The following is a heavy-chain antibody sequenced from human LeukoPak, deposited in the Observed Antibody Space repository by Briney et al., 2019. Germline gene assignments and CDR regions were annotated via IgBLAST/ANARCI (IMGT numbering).Heavy chain of an antibody. CDR2: IYYSGST. D-gene: IGHD3-22*01. Sequence: SETLSLTCTVSGGSISSYYWSWIRQPPGKGLEWIGYIYYSGSTNYNPSLKSRVTISVDTSKNQFSLKLSSVTAADTAVYYCARHVPTYYYDSSGYGAFDIWGQGTMVTVSS. CDR1: GGSISSYY. V-gene: IGHV4-59*08. CDR3: ARHVPTYYYDSSGYGAFDI. J-gene: IGHJ3*02.